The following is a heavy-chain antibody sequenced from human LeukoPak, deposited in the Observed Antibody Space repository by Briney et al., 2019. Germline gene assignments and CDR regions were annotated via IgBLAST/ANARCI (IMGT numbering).Heavy chain of an antibody. CDR3: AREERYFDWLSGDFDY. J-gene: IGHJ4*02. CDR2: ISAYNGNT. Sequence: ASVKVSCKASGYTFTSYGISWVRQAPGQGLEWMGWISAYNGNTNYAQKLQGRVTMTTDTSTSTAYMELRSLRSDDTAVYYCAREERYFDWLSGDFDYWGQGTLVTVFS. V-gene: IGHV1-18*04. CDR1: GYTFTSYG. D-gene: IGHD3-9*01.